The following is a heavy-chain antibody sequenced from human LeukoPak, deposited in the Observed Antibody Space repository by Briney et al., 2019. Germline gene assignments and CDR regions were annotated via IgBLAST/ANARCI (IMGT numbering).Heavy chain of an antibody. CDR3: ARDITMVRGRYYYYGMDV. Sequence: PGGSLRLSCAASGFTFSSYAMHWVRQAPGKGLEWVAVISYDRSNKYYADSVKGRFTISRDNSKNTLYLQMNSLRAEDTAVYYCARDITMVRGRYYYYGMDVWGKGTTVTVSS. V-gene: IGHV3-30*04. CDR2: ISYDRSNK. CDR1: GFTFSSYA. D-gene: IGHD3-10*01. J-gene: IGHJ6*04.